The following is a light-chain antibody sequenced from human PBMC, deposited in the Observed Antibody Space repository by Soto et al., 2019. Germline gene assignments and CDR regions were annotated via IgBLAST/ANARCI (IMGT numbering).Light chain of an antibody. Sequence: EIVLTQSPGTLSLSPGERATVSCRASQSVSSSYLAWYQHKPGQAPRLLISGASNRAAGIPDRFSGSGSGTDFTLTISRLEPEDFAVYYCQQHGISHITFGQGTRLENK. CDR2: GAS. J-gene: IGKJ5*01. CDR1: QSVSSSY. CDR3: QQHGISHIT. V-gene: IGKV3-20*01.